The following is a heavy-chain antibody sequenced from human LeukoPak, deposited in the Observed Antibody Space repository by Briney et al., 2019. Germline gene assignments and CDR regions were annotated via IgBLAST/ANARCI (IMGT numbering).Heavy chain of an antibody. Sequence: PSETLSLTCTVTGGSTISFCWSWIRQPPGKGLEWVGYRYYSGDSAGTSAYNPSLKSRLTISVDTSRNQISLQLGSVTAADTADTACENLSYHSGSCYDDCWGQGTLVAVSS. CDR3: ENLSYHSGSCYDDC. D-gene: IGHD2-15*01. CDR1: GGSTISFC. V-gene: IGHV4-59*08. J-gene: IGHJ4*02. CDR2: RYYSGDSAGTS.